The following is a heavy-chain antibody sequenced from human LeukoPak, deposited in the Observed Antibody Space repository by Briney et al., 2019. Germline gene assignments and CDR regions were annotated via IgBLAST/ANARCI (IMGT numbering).Heavy chain of an antibody. J-gene: IGHJ4*02. CDR2: IYHSVST. CDR1: GYSIRSNYY. CDR3: ARNVSYSFDY. D-gene: IGHD1-1*01. V-gene: IGHV4-38-2*01. Sequence: SETLSLTCDVSGYSIRSNYYWGWIRQPPGKGLEWIGSIYHSVSTYYNPSLKSRVTISVDTYKNQFSLKLSSVTAADTAVYYCARNVSYSFDYWGQGTLVTVSS.